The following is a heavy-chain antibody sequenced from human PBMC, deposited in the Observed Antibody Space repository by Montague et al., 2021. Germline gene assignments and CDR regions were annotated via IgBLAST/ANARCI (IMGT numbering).Heavy chain of an antibody. CDR1: GGSFRGFS. D-gene: IGHD1-26*01. CDR2: ITDSGSA. J-gene: IGHJ5*02. Sequence: SETLSLTCAVGGGSFRGFSWSWMRLPPGKGLEWMGEITDSGSASYNPSLRGRVSISLDTSKNQFSLKLISVTAADTAVYFCARALDQGATLMRAAAAPGSYFDPWGQGTPVTVSS. CDR3: ARALDQGATLMRAAAAPGSYFDP. V-gene: IGHV4-34*01.